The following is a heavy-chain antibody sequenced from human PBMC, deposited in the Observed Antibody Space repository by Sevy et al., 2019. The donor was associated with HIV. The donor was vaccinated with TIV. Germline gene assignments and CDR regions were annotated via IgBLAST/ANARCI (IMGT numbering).Heavy chain of an antibody. J-gene: IGHJ4*02. CDR2: ISFSSNYI. CDR1: GFTFSTYT. CDR3: ARGHSSSWPYFDY. Sequence: GGCLRLSCAASGFTFSTYTMNWVRQAPGKALQWVSSISFSSNYIFFADSMKGRFTISRDNAKNSLYLQMNSLRAEDTAVYYCARGHSSSWPYFDYWGQGTLVTVSS. V-gene: IGHV3-21*01. D-gene: IGHD6-13*01.